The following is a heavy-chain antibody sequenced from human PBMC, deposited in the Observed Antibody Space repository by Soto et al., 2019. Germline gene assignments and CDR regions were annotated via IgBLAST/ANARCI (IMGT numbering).Heavy chain of an antibody. J-gene: IGHJ5*02. D-gene: IGHD2-15*01. CDR3: AKKPATDKPEVVAS. CDR2: INPNSGGT. CDR1: GYTFSDYY. V-gene: IGHV1-2*02. Sequence: ASVKVSCKASGYTFSDYYIHWVRQAPPPGLEWMGWINPNSGGTKYAPKFQGGVTMTRDTSTTTAYMELSRLRSDYTAVYYCAKKPATDKPEVVASWGQGTLVPAPQ.